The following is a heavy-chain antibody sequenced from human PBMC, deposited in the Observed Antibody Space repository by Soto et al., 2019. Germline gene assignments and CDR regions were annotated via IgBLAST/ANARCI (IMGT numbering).Heavy chain of an antibody. J-gene: IGHJ4*02. Sequence: XSVKVSCKASGCTFTRYAMHWVRQAPGQRLEWMAWXNAGNXNPKYSKKFQXXVTITRDXXESKHYMEMSSLRSEDTAVYYCARGLGLYYFDYWGRETLVTVSS. D-gene: IGHD1-26*01. CDR3: ARGLGLYYFDY. CDR2: XNAGNXNP. CDR1: GCTFTRYA. V-gene: IGHV1-3*01.